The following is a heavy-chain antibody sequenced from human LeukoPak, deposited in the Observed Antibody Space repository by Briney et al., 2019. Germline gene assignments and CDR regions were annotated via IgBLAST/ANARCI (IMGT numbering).Heavy chain of an antibody. CDR3: ARDQVTMIRGVGYYYGMDV. J-gene: IGHJ6*02. CDR2: ISYDGSNK. Sequence: GGSLRLSCAASGFTFSSYAMHWVRQAPGKGLEWVAVISYDGSNKYYADSVKGRFTISRDNSKNSLYLQMNSLRAEDTAVYYCARDQVTMIRGVGYYYGMDVWGQGTTVTVSS. D-gene: IGHD3-10*01. V-gene: IGHV3-30-3*01. CDR1: GFTFSSYA.